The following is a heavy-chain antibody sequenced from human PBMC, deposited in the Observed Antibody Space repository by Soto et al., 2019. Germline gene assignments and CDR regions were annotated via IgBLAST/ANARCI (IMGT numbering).Heavy chain of an antibody. V-gene: IGHV4-59*08. CDR2: IYYSGST. CDR3: ARQRWLSDYGDYVKGYNWFDP. D-gene: IGHD4-17*01. CDR1: GGSISSYY. J-gene: IGHJ5*02. Sequence: SETLSLTCTVSGGSISSYYWSWIRQPPGKGLEWIGYIYYSGSTNYNPSLKSRVTISVDTSKNQFSLKLSSVTAADPAVDYCARQRWLSDYGDYVKGYNWFDPWGQGTLVTVSS.